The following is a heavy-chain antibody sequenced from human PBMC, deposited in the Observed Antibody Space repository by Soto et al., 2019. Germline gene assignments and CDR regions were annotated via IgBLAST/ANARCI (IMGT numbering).Heavy chain of an antibody. J-gene: IGHJ4*02. V-gene: IGHV4-39*01. Sequence: SETLSLTXTVSAGSISSSSNYYWGWIRQHPGKGLEWIGSIYYSGNTYYSPSLKSRVTLYVDTSKNQFSLNLNSVTAADTAVYYCVTTAAYCHGISCYDFDNWGQGTLVTVSS. CDR3: VTTAAYCHGISCYDFDN. CDR1: AGSISSSSNYY. D-gene: IGHD2-2*01. CDR2: IYYSGNT.